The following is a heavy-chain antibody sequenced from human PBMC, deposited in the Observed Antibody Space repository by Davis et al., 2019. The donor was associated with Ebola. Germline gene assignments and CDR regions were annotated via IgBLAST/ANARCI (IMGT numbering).Heavy chain of an antibody. D-gene: IGHD4-17*01. CDR2: ISGSGGST. J-gene: IGHJ4*02. V-gene: IGHV3-23*01. CDR3: AKSDYGDYASVFNY. Sequence: GGSLRLSCAASGFTFSSYAMSWVRQAPGKGLEWVSAISGSGGSTYYADSVKGRFTISRDNSKNTIFLQMNSLRAADTAVYYCAKSDYGDYASVFNYWGQGTLVTVSS. CDR1: GFTFSSYA.